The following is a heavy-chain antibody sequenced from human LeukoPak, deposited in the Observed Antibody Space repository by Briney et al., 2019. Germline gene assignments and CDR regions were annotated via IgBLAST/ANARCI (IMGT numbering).Heavy chain of an antibody. J-gene: IGHJ6*03. CDR2: IIPIFGTA. V-gene: IGHV1-69*05. CDR1: GGTFSSYA. Sequence: SVKVSCKASGGTFSSYAISWVRQAPGQGLEWMGGIIPIFGTANYAQKFQGRVTITTDESTSAAYMELSSLRSEDTAVYYCARDRAEPRAYYYYYMGVWGKGTTVTVSS. D-gene: IGHD1-14*01. CDR3: ARDRAEPRAYYYYYMGV.